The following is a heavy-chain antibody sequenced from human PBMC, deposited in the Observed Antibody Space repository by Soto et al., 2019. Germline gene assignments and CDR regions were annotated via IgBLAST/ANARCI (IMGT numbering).Heavy chain of an antibody. Sequence: PSETLSLTCTVSGGSISSYYWSWIRQPPGKGLEWIGYIYYSGSTNYNPSLKSRVTISVDTSKNQFSLKLSSVTAADTAVYYCARGGLGAPFFYSYYGMDVWGQGTTVTVSS. CDR1: GGSISSYY. CDR3: ARGGLGAPFFYSYYGMDV. V-gene: IGHV4-59*01. CDR2: IYYSGST. D-gene: IGHD1-26*01. J-gene: IGHJ6*02.